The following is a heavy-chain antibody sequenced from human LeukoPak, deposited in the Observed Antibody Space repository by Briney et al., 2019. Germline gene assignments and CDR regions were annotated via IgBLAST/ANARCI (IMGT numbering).Heavy chain of an antibody. CDR3: ARVLSSGYYYQFDY. Sequence: SETLSLTCTVSGGSINSYYWSWNRQPPGKGLEWIGYIYFSGNTNYNPSLQSRVTISVDTSKNQFSLRLSSVTAADTAVYYCARVLSSGYYYQFDYWGQGTLVTVSS. CDR1: GGSINSYY. CDR2: IYFSGNT. V-gene: IGHV4-59*01. J-gene: IGHJ4*02. D-gene: IGHD3-22*01.